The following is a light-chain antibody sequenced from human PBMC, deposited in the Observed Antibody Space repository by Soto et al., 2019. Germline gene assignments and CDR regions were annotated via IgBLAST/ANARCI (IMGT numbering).Light chain of an antibody. J-gene: IGKJ1*01. CDR2: AAS. CDR3: QQSYSNPRT. V-gene: IGKV1-39*01. Sequence: DLQMTQSPSSLSASVGDRVTITCRASENIARYLNWYQQRPGKAPELLISAASSLQSGVPSGFSGGGSGTDFTLTISSLQPEDFATYYCQQSYSNPRTFGQGTKVEIK. CDR1: ENIARY.